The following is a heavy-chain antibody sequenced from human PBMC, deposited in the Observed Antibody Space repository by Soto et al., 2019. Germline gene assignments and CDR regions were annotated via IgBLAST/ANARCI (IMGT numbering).Heavy chain of an antibody. CDR3: VRDSQGDY. CDR1: GFTFSNYW. CDR2: IDHDGPT. J-gene: IGHJ4*02. V-gene: IGHV3-74*01. Sequence: EVQLVESGGGRVQPGGSLRLSCAGSGFTFSNYWMHWVRQAPGKGLEWVSRIDHDGPTDYADSVRDRFTISRDNAENTLYLQMNSLRPEDTAVYYCVRDSQGDYGGQGTLVTVSS.